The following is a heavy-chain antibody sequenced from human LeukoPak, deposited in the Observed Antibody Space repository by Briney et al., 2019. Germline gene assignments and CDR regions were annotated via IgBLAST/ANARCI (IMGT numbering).Heavy chain of an antibody. Sequence: PSETLSLTCAVYGGSFSGYYWSWIRQPPGKGLEWIGEINHSGSTNYNPSLKSRVTISVDTSKNQFSLKLSSVTAADTAVYCCASRRGHFDYWGQGTLVTVSS. D-gene: IGHD3-10*01. V-gene: IGHV4-34*01. J-gene: IGHJ4*02. CDR2: INHSGST. CDR1: GGSFSGYY. CDR3: ASRRGHFDY.